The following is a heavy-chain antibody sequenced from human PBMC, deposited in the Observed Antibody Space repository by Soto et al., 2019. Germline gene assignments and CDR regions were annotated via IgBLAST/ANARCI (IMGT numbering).Heavy chain of an antibody. V-gene: IGHV4-34*01. CDR2: VNHSGYT. D-gene: IGHD6-13*01. CDR1: GGSFGGYF. CDR3: AREYRKQLFSHSGVDV. J-gene: IGHJ6*02. Sequence: ASETLSLTCAVYGGSFGGYFLSWIRQPPGKGLEWIGEVNHSGYTNYNPSLNSRVTISVDTSKNQFSLKLSSVTAADTAVYYCAREYRKQLFSHSGVDVWGQGTTVTVSS.